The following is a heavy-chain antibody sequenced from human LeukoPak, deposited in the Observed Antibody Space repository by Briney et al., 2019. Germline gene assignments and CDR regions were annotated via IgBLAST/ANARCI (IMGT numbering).Heavy chain of an antibody. CDR1: GYTFTGYY. CDR2: INPNSGGT. D-gene: IGHD3-10*01. Sequence: ASVKVSCKASGYTFTGYYMHWVRQAPGQGLEWMGWINPNSGGTNYAQKFQGRVTMTRDTSISTAYMELSRLRSDDTAVYYCARDERYYGSGSYYLFDYWGQGTLVTVSS. V-gene: IGHV1-2*02. CDR3: ARDERYYGSGSYYLFDY. J-gene: IGHJ4*02.